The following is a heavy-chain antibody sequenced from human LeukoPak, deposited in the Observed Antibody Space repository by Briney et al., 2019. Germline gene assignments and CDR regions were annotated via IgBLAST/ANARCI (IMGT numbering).Heavy chain of an antibody. D-gene: IGHD3-10*01. CDR2: IYYSGST. CDR3: ARGGALPFDY. Sequence: LRLSCAASGFTFSSYSMSWIRQPPGKGLEWIGYIYYSGSTYYNPSLKSRVTISVDTFKTQFSLKLSSVTAADTAVYYCARGGALPFDYWGQGTLVTVSS. J-gene: IGHJ4*02. CDR1: GFTFSSYS. V-gene: IGHV4-30-4*08.